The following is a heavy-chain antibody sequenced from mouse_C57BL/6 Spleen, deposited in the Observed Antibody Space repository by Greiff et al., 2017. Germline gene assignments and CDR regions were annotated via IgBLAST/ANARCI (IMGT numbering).Heavy chain of an antibody. J-gene: IGHJ3*01. Sequence: EVQLVESGGGLVKPGGSLKLSCAASGFTFSSYAMSWVRQTPEKRLEWVATISDGGSYTYYPDNVKGRFTISRDNAKNNLYLQMSHLKSEDTAMYYCARERSVGRFAYGGQGTLVTVSA. CDR3: ARERSVGRFAY. D-gene: IGHD3-1*01. CDR1: GFTFSSYA. V-gene: IGHV5-4*01. CDR2: ISDGGSYT.